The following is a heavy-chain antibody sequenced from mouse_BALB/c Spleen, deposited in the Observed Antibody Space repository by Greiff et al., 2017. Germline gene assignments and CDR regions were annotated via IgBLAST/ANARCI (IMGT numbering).Heavy chain of an antibody. D-gene: IGHD4-1*01. Sequence: VQLKESGGGLVQPGGSMKLSCVASGFTFSNYWMNWVRQSPEKGLEWVAEIRLKSNNYATHYAESVKGRFTISRDDSKSSVYLQMNNLRAEDTGIYYCTELGTYWGQGTLVTVSA. CDR1: GFTFSNYW. V-gene: IGHV6-6*02. J-gene: IGHJ3*01. CDR2: IRLKSNNYAT. CDR3: TELGTY.